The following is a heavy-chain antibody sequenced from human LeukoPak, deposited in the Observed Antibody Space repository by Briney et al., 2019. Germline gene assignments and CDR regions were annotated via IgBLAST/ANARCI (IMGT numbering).Heavy chain of an antibody. V-gene: IGHV3-15*01. CDR1: GFTFSNAW. J-gene: IGHJ4*02. CDR3: TTDSFGELFFGSTFDY. CDR2: IKSKTDGGTT. D-gene: IGHD3-10*01. Sequence: GGSLRLSCAASGFTFSNAWMSWVRQAPGKGLEWVGCIKSKTDGGTTDYAAPVKGRFTISRADSKNTLYLQMNSLKTEDTAVYYCTTDSFGELFFGSTFDYWGQGTLVTVSS.